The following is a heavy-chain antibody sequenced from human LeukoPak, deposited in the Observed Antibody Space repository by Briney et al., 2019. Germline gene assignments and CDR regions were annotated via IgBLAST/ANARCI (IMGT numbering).Heavy chain of an antibody. CDR1: GGSVSSGSYY. CDR3: ARDRQTAFWSGYGMDV. Sequence: SETLSLTCTVSGGSVSSGSYYWSWIRQPPGKGLEWIGYIYYSGSTNYNPSLKSRVTISVDTSKNQFSLKLSSVTAADTAVYYCARDRQTAFWSGYGMDVWGQGTTVTVSS. D-gene: IGHD3-3*01. V-gene: IGHV4-61*01. CDR2: IYYSGST. J-gene: IGHJ6*02.